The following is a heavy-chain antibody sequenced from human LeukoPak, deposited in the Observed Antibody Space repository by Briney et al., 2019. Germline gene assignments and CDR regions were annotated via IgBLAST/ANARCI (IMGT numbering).Heavy chain of an antibody. D-gene: IGHD2-15*01. J-gene: IGHJ4*02. Sequence: ASVNVSCKASGDTFTTYGITWERQAPGQGLEWMGWISGYNGNTEYTQKFQGRVAMTRDTSTSTAYMELRSLRSDDTAVYYCARGLSCSGNTCYAAHFDSWGQGTLVTVSS. CDR2: ISGYNGNT. CDR1: GDTFTTYG. CDR3: ARGLSCSGNTCYAAHFDS. V-gene: IGHV1-18*01.